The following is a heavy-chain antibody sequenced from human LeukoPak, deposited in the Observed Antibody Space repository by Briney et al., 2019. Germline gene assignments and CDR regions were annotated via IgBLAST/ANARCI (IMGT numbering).Heavy chain of an antibody. CDR1: CGSIDSPKY. D-gene: IGHD2/OR15-2a*01. V-gene: IGHV4-4*02. CDR3: TRENRPFCPFAF. J-gene: IGHJ4*02. CDR2: IPHDETR. Sequence: PSETLSLTCGVSCGSIDSPKYWSWVRHAPGRGLEWIGEIPHDETRNYNSSLRSRVATSFDRATNYFSLSLTAVTAPDRALHYCTRENRPFCPFAFWGQGVLVTVSS.